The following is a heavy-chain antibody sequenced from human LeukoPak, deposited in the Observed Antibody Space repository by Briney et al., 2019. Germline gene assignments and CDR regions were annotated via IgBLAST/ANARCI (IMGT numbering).Heavy chain of an antibody. CDR2: ISYDGSNK. CDR1: GFTFSSYA. Sequence: GGSLRLSCAASGFTFSSYAMHWVRQAPGKGLEWVAVISYDGSNKYYADSVKGRFTISRDNSKNTLYLQMNSLRAEDTAVYYCARDYAWFGELGAFDYWGQGTLVTVSS. J-gene: IGHJ4*02. V-gene: IGHV3-30-3*01. D-gene: IGHD3-10*01. CDR3: ARDYAWFGELGAFDY.